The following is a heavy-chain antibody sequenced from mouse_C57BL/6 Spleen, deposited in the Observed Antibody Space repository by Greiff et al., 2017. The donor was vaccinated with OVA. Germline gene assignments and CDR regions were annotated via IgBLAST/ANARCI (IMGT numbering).Heavy chain of an antibody. Sequence: QVQLQQPGAELVKPGASVKMSCKASGYTFTSYWITWVKQRPGQGLEWIGDIYPGSGSTNYNEKFKSKATLTIDKAASTAYMQLSSLTSEDSAVYYCARVEDYYSNSLFDYWGQGTTLTVSS. CDR1: GYTFTSYW. V-gene: IGHV1-55*01. CDR2: IYPGSGST. D-gene: IGHD2-5*01. CDR3: ARVEDYYSNSLFDY. J-gene: IGHJ2*01.